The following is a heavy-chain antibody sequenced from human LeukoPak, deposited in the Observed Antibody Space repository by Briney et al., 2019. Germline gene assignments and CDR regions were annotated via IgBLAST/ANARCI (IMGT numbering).Heavy chain of an antibody. CDR2: ISGSGGGT. V-gene: IGHV3-23*01. CDR1: GFTLTNYA. Sequence: GGSLRLSCPASGFTLTNYAMGWVRQAPGKGLEWVSGISGSGGGTSYADSVKGRFTISRDSSKNTLYLQMNSLRVEDTAVYYCAKHSYDSSGYYSIDYWGQGTLVTVFS. J-gene: IGHJ4*02. D-gene: IGHD3-22*01. CDR3: AKHSYDSSGYYSIDY.